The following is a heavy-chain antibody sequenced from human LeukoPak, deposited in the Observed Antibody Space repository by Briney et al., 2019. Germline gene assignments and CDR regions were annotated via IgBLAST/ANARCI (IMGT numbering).Heavy chain of an antibody. J-gene: IGHJ5*02. CDR1: GFTFSSFW. V-gene: IGHV3-7*04. Sequence: GGSLRLSCAASGFTFSSFWMSWVRQAPGKGLEWVAHIKEDGSMLSYVDSVKGRFTISRDNAKNSVYLQMNSLRAADTAVYYCARLVTWFDPWGQGSLVTVSS. CDR3: ARLVTWFDP. CDR2: IKEDGSML.